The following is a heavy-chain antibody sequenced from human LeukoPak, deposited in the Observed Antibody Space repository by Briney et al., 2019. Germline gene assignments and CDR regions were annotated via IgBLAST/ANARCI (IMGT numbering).Heavy chain of an antibody. J-gene: IGHJ1*01. Sequence: SETLSLTCTVSGGSISSYYWSWIRQPPGKGLEWIGYIYYSGSTNYNPSLKSRATISVDTSKNQFSLKLSSVTAADTAVYYCARTGPGQYFQHWGQGTLVTVSS. CDR3: ARTGPGQYFQH. V-gene: IGHV4-59*08. CDR1: GGSISSYY. CDR2: IYYSGST.